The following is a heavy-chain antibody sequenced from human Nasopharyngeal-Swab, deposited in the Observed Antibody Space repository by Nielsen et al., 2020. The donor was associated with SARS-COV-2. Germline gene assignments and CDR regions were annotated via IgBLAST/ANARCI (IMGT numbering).Heavy chain of an antibody. CDR2: ISSSSSTV. CDR3: ARDIRHRGGDYFSYYYYGMDV. V-gene: IGHV3-48*02. CDR1: GFTFSSYS. Sequence: GGSLRLSCAASGFTFSSYSMNWVRQAPGKGLEWVSYISSSSSTVYYADSVKGRFTISRDNAKNSLYLQMNSLRDEDTAVYYCARDIRHRGGDYFSYYYYGMDVWGQGTTVTVSS. D-gene: IGHD4-17*01. J-gene: IGHJ6*02.